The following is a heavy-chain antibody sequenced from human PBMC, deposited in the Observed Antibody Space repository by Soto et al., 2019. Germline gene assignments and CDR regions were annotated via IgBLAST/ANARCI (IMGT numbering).Heavy chain of an antibody. Sequence: GASVKVSCKASGGTFSSYAISWVRQAPGQGLEWMEGIIPIFGTANYAQKFQGRVTITADESTSTAYMELSSLRSEDTAVYYCASAAGTSAYAFDIWGQGTMVTVSS. V-gene: IGHV1-69*13. CDR1: GGTFSSYA. CDR2: IIPIFGTA. D-gene: IGHD6-13*01. CDR3: ASAAGTSAYAFDI. J-gene: IGHJ3*02.